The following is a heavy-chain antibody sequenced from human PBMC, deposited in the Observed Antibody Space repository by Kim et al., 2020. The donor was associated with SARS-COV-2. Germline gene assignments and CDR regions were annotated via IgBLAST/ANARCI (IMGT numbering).Heavy chain of an antibody. CDR3: ARDYDFWSGYYLD. D-gene: IGHD3-3*01. J-gene: IGHJ4*02. V-gene: IGHV1-46*01. Sequence: YAQKFQGRVTMSRDTSTSTGYMELSSLRSEDTAVYYCARDYDFWSGYYLDWGQGTLVTVSS.